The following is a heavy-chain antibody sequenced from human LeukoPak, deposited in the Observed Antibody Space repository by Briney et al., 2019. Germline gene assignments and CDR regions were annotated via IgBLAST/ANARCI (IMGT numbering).Heavy chain of an antibody. V-gene: IGHV3-64*01. CDR2: ISSNGGST. Sequence: PGGSLRLSCAASGFTFSSYAMHWVRQAPGKGLEYVSAISSNGGSTYYANSVKGRFTISRDNSKNTLYLQMGSLRAEDMAVYYCARTQPDYGDYDYWGQGTLVTVSS. CDR1: GFTFSSYA. J-gene: IGHJ4*02. CDR3: ARTQPDYGDYDY. D-gene: IGHD4-17*01.